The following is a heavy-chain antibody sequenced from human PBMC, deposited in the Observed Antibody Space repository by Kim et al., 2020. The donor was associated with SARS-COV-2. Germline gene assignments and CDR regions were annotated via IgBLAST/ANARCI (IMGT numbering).Heavy chain of an antibody. CDR2: ISYDGSDK. J-gene: IGHJ3*02. V-gene: IGHV3-30-3*01. D-gene: IGHD2-2*01. CDR1: GFSFSSYA. Sequence: GGSLRLSCAASGFSFSSYAIHWVRQAPGKGLEWVTVISYDGSDKYYADSVKGRFTISRDNSKNTVYMQMNSQRGEDTAVYYCARDYCSSTACEGLDIWGQGTMVTVSS. CDR3: ARDYCSSTACEGLDI.